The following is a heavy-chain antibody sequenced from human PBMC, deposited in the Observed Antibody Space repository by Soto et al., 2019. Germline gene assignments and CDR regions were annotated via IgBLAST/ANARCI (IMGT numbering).Heavy chain of an antibody. CDR1: GYTFTSYG. D-gene: IGHD4-17*01. CDR2: ISAYNGNT. J-gene: IGHJ4*02. CDR3: ARFSSNYCDYDY. V-gene: IGHV1-18*01. Sequence: ASVKVSCKASGYTFTSYGISWVRQAPGQGLEWMGWISAYNGNTNYAQKLQGRVTMTTDTSTSTAYMELRSLRSDATAVYYCARFSSNYCDYDYWGQGTLVTVSS.